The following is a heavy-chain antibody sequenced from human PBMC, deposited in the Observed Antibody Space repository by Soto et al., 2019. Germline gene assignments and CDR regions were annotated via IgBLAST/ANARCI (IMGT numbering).Heavy chain of an antibody. Sequence: SETLSLTCAVSGYSISSGYYWGWIRQPPGKGLEWIGSIYHSGSTYYNPSLKSRATISVDTSKNQFSLKLSSVTAADTAVYYCARREYYFDYWGQGTLVTVSS. V-gene: IGHV4-38-2*01. CDR2: IYHSGST. CDR1: GYSISSGYY. CDR3: ARREYYFDY. J-gene: IGHJ4*02.